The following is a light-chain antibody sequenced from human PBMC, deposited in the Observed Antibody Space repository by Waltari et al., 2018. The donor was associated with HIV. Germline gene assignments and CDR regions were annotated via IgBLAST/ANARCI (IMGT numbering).Light chain of an antibody. Sequence: DIQMTQSPSSLSASIGDTVTIPFRASQDISRSVSWFQLQPGKAPKLLVHGAFILQRGVPSRFSGSGSGTHYTLTITGLQAEDFATYFCQQYYGVPLTFGGGTRVDI. J-gene: IGKJ4*01. V-gene: IGKV1-NL1*01. CDR3: QQYYGVPLT. CDR2: GAF. CDR1: QDISRS.